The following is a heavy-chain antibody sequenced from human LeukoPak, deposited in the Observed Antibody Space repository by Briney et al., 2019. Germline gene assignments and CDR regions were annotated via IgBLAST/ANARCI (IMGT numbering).Heavy chain of an antibody. V-gene: IGHV4-59*06. Sequence: PSETLSLTCTVSGGSISGYYWSWIRQPAGKGLEWIGSIYYSGSTYYNPSLKSRVTISVDTSKNQFSLKLSSVTAADTAVYYCARGERYGDYAGYYYGMDVWGQGTTVTVSS. D-gene: IGHD4-17*01. CDR1: GGSISGYY. J-gene: IGHJ6*02. CDR3: ARGERYGDYAGYYYGMDV. CDR2: IYYSGST.